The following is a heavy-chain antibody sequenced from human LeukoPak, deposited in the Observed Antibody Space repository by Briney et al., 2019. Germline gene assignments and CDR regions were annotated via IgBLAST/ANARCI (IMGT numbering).Heavy chain of an antibody. CDR1: GFTFSSYA. D-gene: IGHD3-10*01. J-gene: IGHJ4*02. CDR2: ISYDGSNK. V-gene: IGHV3-30-3*01. Sequence: PGGSLRLSCAASGFTFSSYAMHWVRQAPGKGLEWVAVISYDGSNKFYADSVKGRFTLSRDNSKNTLYLQMNSLRIEDTAVYYCGRGSVGFGELNYWSQGTLVTVSS. CDR3: GRGSVGFGELNY.